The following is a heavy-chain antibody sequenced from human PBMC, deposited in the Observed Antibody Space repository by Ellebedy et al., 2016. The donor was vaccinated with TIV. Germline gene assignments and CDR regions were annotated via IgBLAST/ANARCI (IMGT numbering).Heavy chain of an antibody. CDR1: GGSVSSGSYY. CDR3: ARDVTMVRGKKAEYYYGMDV. J-gene: IGHJ6*02. D-gene: IGHD3-10*01. Sequence: SETLSLTCTVSGGSVSSGSYYWSWIRQPPGKGLEWIGYIYYSGSTNYDPSLKSRVTISVDTSKNQYSLKLRSVTAADTAVYYCARDVTMVRGKKAEYYYGMDVWGQGTTVTVSS. V-gene: IGHV4-61*01. CDR2: IYYSGST.